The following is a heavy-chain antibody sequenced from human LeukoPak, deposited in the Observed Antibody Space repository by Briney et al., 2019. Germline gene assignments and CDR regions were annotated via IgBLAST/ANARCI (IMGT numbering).Heavy chain of an antibody. Sequence: SETLSLTCAVYGGSFSGYYWGWIRQPPGKGLEWIGEINHSGSTNYNPSLKSRVTISVDTSKNQFSLKLSSVTAADTAVYYCARGLGSIAARRAPLDYWGQGTLVTVSS. D-gene: IGHD6-6*01. V-gene: IGHV4-34*01. CDR2: INHSGST. CDR1: GGSFSGYY. J-gene: IGHJ4*02. CDR3: ARGLGSIAARRAPLDY.